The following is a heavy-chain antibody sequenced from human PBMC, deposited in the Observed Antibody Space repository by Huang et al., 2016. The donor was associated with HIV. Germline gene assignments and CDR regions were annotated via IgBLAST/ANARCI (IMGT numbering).Heavy chain of an antibody. D-gene: IGHD6-13*01. CDR2: IIPIFGTP. CDR1: GGTFSSCG. Sequence: QVQLVQPGAEVKKPGSSVKVSCRASGGTFSSCGISWVRQAQGQGLEWMGGIIPIFGTPNYAQKFQGRGTITADESTSTAYMELSSLRSEDTAVYYCARWEAAADNNWFDPWGQGTLVTVSS. CDR3: ARWEAAADNNWFDP. J-gene: IGHJ5*02. V-gene: IGHV1-69*01.